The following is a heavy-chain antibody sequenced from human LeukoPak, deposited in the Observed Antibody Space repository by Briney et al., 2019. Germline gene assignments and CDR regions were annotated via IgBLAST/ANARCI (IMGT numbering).Heavy chain of an antibody. CDR2: INPNSGGT. J-gene: IGHJ4*02. V-gene: IGHV1-2*02. Sequence: ASVEVSCKASGYTFTGYYMHWVRQAPGQGLEWMGWINPNSGGTNYAQKFQGRVTMTRDTSISTAYMELSRLRSDDTAVYYCARPANRDGYHIHFDYWGQGTLVTVSS. CDR3: ARPANRDGYHIHFDY. D-gene: IGHD5-24*01. CDR1: GYTFTGYY.